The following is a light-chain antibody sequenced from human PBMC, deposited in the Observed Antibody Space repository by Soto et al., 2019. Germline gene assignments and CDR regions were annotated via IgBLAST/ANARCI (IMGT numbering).Light chain of an antibody. Sequence: QSVLTQPPSASGSPGQAVTISCTGTSRDIGGYDFVSWYQVRPGEAPQLIIYNVNGRPSGVPRRFSGSKSGNTASLTVSGLQAVAEADYYCSSYSDNNICVFGTGTKVTVL. CDR2: NVN. CDR1: SRDIGGYDF. V-gene: IGLV2-8*01. J-gene: IGLJ1*01. CDR3: SSYSDNNICV.